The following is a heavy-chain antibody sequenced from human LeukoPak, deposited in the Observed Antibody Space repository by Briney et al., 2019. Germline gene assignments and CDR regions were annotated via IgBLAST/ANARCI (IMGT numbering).Heavy chain of an antibody. CDR3: ARDNGRSSSWYYYYCYMDV. J-gene: IGHJ6*03. CDR1: GGSISSYY. D-gene: IGHD6-13*01. Sequence: SETLSLTCTVSGGSISSYYWSWIRQPAGKGLEWIGRIYTSGSTNYNPSLKSRVTMSVDTSKNQFSLKLSSVTAADTAVYYCARDNGRSSSWYYYYCYMDVWGKGTTVTVSS. V-gene: IGHV4-4*07. CDR2: IYTSGST.